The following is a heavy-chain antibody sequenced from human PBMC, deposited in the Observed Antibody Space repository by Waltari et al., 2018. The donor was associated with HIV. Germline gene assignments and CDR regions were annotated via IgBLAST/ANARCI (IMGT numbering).Heavy chain of an antibody. V-gene: IGHV3-48*01. CDR2: IDSSSSVV. CDR1: GFTLSYSP. D-gene: IGHD4-17*01. Sequence: EMQLVESGGGLVQPGGSLRLSCAACGFTLSYSPMNWVRQAPGKGLEWVSYIDSSSSVVHYSDSVKGRFTISRDNAKRSLFLQMNSLRAEDTALYYCVRPATVTSDGFDYWGQGTLVTVSS. J-gene: IGHJ4*02. CDR3: VRPATVTSDGFDY.